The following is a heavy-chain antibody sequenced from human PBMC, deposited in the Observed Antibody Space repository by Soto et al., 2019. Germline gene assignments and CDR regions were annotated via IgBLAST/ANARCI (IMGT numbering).Heavy chain of an antibody. V-gene: IGHV4-30-4*01. J-gene: IGHJ6*02. D-gene: IGHD2-15*01. Sequence: PSETLSLTCSVSGDSISNLDYFWAWIRQPPGQALEYIGYIYKSATTYYNPSLKSRVTISVDTSKNQFSLKLSSVTAADTAVYYCATVGGGSFGPFSYYYGMDVWGQGTTVTVSS. CDR2: IYKSATT. CDR3: ATVGGGSFGPFSYYYGMDV. CDR1: GDSISNLDYF.